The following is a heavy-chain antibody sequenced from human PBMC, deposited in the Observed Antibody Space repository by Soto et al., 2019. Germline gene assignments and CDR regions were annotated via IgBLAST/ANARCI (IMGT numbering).Heavy chain of an antibody. V-gene: IGHV4-59*08. CDR1: GGSISSYY. D-gene: IGHD3-10*01. Sequence: QVQLQESGPGLVKPSETLSLSCTVSGGSISSYYWSWFRQSPGKRMEWIGYVHHSWGSSYNPSLQSRVAISLDVSKSQFSLKVTSVTATDTAVYYCARQGFGPLHGLVDVWGQGTTVTVSS. J-gene: IGHJ6*02. CDR2: VHHSWGS. CDR3: ARQGFGPLHGLVDV.